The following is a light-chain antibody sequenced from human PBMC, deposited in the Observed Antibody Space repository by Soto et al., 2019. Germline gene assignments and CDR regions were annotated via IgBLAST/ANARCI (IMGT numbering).Light chain of an antibody. V-gene: IGKV1-5*03. Sequence: DIQMTQSPSTLSASVGDRVTITCRASQSISSWLAWYQQKPGKAPKLLIYKASSLESGVPSRFSGSGSGTEFTLTISSRQPDDFATYYCKQYNSYSWTFGQGTKVEIK. J-gene: IGKJ1*01. CDR3: KQYNSYSWT. CDR2: KAS. CDR1: QSISSW.